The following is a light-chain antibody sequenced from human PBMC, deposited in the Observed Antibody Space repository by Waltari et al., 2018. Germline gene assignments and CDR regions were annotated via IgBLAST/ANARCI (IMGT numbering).Light chain of an antibody. CDR3: QSYDSSLSGWI. CDR2: GNT. Sequence: QSVLTQPPSVSGAPGPRVTISCTGSTSNIGAGYDVQWYQQLPGTAPKLLIYGNTNRPSGVPDRFSGSKSGTSASLAITGLQAEDDADYYCQSYDSSLSGWIFGGGTKLTVL. J-gene: IGLJ2*01. V-gene: IGLV1-40*01. CDR1: TSNIGAGYD.